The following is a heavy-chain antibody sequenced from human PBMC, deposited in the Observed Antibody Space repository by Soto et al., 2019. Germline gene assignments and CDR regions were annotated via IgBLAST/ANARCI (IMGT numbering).Heavy chain of an antibody. D-gene: IGHD3-10*01. CDR1: GFTFSSYS. CDR2: ISSSSSYI. J-gene: IGHJ6*02. CDR3: ARDWRFMVRGVSGLMDV. Sequence: GGSLRLSCAASGFTFSSYSMNWVRQAPGKGLEWVSSISSSSSYIYYADSVKGRFTISRDNAKNSLYLQMNSLRAEDTAVYYCARDWRFMVRGVSGLMDVWGQGTTVTVS. V-gene: IGHV3-21*01.